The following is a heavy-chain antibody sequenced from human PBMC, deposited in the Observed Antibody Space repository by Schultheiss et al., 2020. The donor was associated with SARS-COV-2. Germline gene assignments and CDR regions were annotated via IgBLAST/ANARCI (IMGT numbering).Heavy chain of an antibody. CDR1: GFTVSSNY. V-gene: IGHV3-21*01. Sequence: GGSLRLSCAASGFTVSSNYMSWVRQAPGKGLEWVSSISSSSSYIYYADSVKGRFTISRDNAKNSLYLQMNSLRAEDTAVYYCARDRGYPSPTDAFDIWGQGTMVTVSS. J-gene: IGHJ3*02. D-gene: IGHD3-22*01. CDR3: ARDRGYPSPTDAFDI. CDR2: ISSSSSYI.